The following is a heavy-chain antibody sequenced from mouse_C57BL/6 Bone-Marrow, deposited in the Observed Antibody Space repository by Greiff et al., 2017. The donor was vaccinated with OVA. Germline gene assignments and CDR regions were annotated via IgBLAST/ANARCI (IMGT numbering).Heavy chain of an antibody. V-gene: IGHV1-64*01. J-gene: IGHJ1*03. CDR2: IHPNSGST. CDR3: ARLGPRYFDV. CDR1: GYTFTSYW. Sequence: VQLQQPGAELVKPGASVKLSCKASGYTFTSYWMHWVKQRPGQGLEWIGMIHPNSGSTNYNEKFKSKATLTVAKSSSTAYMQRSSLTSEDSAVYYCARLGPRYFDVWGTGTTVTVSS. D-gene: IGHD4-1*01.